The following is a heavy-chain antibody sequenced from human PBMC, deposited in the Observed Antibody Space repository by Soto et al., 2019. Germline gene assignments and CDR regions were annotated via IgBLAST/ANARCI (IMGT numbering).Heavy chain of an antibody. V-gene: IGHV3-23*01. Sequence: GGSLRLSCAASEFTFSNYAMSWVRQAPGKGLEWVSAISYGGGTTYYADSVKGRFTISRDNSKNTLYLQMNGLRAEDTAVYYCAKNPGYYYDSTGYHFDYWGQGTLVTVSS. CDR1: EFTFSNYA. D-gene: IGHD3-22*01. CDR2: ISYGGGTT. J-gene: IGHJ4*02. CDR3: AKNPGYYYDSTGYHFDY.